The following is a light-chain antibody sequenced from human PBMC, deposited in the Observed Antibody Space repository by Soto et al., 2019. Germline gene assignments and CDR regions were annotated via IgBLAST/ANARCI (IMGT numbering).Light chain of an antibody. CDR1: QSVSSN. V-gene: IGKV3-15*01. J-gene: IGKJ1*01. CDR2: GAS. CDR3: QHYNNWPPWT. Sequence: EIVMTQSPAILSVIPGERAALSCRASQSVSSNLAWYQQKPGQAPRLLMYGASTRATGVPARFRGSGSGTDFTLTISALQSEDFAVYYCQHYNNWPPWTFGQGTMVEI.